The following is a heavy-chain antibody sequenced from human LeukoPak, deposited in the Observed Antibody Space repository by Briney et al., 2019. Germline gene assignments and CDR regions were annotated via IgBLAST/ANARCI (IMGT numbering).Heavy chain of an antibody. CDR2: LHADGNEK. Sequence: PGGSLRLSCAASGFSLSGYWMSWVRQAPGKGLEWVARLHADGNEKYYVDSVKGRFTISRDNAKNSLYLQMNSLRVEDTAVYYCARGGYSFDYLDQGTLVTVSS. J-gene: IGHJ4*02. D-gene: IGHD5-12*01. CDR3: ARGGYSFDY. V-gene: IGHV3-7*01. CDR1: GFSLSGYW.